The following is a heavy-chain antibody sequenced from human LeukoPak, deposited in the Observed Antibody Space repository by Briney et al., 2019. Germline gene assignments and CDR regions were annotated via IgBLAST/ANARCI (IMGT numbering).Heavy chain of an antibody. CDR3: AKAGRSGWYPGLPFDI. CDR1: LFTFISYA. V-gene: IGHV3-23*01. Sequence: GGSLRLSCAASLFTFISYAMSWVRQAPGKGLQWVSLIRDSGGSTYYADSVKGRFTISRDNSKNTLYLQMNSLRHEDTAVYYWAKAGRSGWYPGLPFDIWGQGTMVTVSS. J-gene: IGHJ3*02. CDR2: IRDSGGST. D-gene: IGHD6-19*01.